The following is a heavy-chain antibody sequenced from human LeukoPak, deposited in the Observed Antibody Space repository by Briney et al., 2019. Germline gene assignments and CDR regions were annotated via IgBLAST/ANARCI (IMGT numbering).Heavy chain of an antibody. D-gene: IGHD6-13*01. CDR2: IYHSGST. V-gene: IGHV4-4*02. J-gene: IGHJ3*02. Sequence: SETLSLTCAVSGGSISSSNWWSWVRQPPGKGLEWIGEIYHSGSTNYNPSLKSRVTISVDKSQNQFSLKLSSVTAADTAVYYCAIIIAAAAPDAFDIWGQRTMVTVSS. CDR3: AIIIAAAAPDAFDI. CDR1: GGSISSSNW.